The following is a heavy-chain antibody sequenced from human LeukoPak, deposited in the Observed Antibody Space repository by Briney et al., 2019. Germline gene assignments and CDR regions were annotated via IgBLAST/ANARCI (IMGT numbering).Heavy chain of an antibody. CDR1: GFTFSSYG. CDR3: ANIVVVTAILSVDY. Sequence: GGSLRLSCAASGFTFSSYGMHWVRQAPGKGLEWVSAISGSGGSTYYADSVKGRFTISRDNSKNTLYLQMNSLRAEDTAVYYCANIVVVTAILSVDYWGQGTLVTVSS. D-gene: IGHD2-21*02. J-gene: IGHJ4*02. CDR2: ISGSGGST. V-gene: IGHV3-23*01.